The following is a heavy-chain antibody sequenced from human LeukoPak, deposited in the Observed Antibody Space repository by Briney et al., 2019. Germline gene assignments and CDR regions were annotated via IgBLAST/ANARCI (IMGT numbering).Heavy chain of an antibody. D-gene: IGHD3-10*01. V-gene: IGHV3-30-3*01. CDR1: GFTFSSYA. CDR3: AREKGMIRGVPGH. Sequence: GGSLRLSCAASGFTFSSYAMHWVRQAPGKGLEWVAVISYDGSNKYYADSVKGRFTISRDNSKNTLYLQMNSLRAEDTAVYYCAREKGMIRGVPGHWGQGTLVTVSS. J-gene: IGHJ4*02. CDR2: ISYDGSNK.